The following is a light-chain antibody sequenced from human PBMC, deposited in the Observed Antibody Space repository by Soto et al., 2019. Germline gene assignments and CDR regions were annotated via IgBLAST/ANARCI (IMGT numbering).Light chain of an antibody. J-gene: IGLJ1*01. Sequence: QSALTQAASVSGCPGQSITISCTGTSSDVGGYNYVSWYQQHPGKAPKLMIYDVSNRPSGVSNRFSGSKSGNTASLTISGLQAEDEADYYCSSYTISSTRVFGTGTKLTVL. V-gene: IGLV2-14*01. CDR3: SSYTISSTRV. CDR1: SSDVGGYNY. CDR2: DVS.